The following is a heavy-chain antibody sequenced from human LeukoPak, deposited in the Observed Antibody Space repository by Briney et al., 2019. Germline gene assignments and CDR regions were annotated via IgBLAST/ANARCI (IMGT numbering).Heavy chain of an antibody. D-gene: IGHD6-6*01. Sequence: SETLSLTCAVYGGSFSGYYWSWIRQPPGKGLEWIGEINHSGSTNYNPSLKSRVTISVDTSKNQFSLKLSSVTAADTAVYYCARAGTLHGSSSYYYYGMDVWGQGTTVTVSS. V-gene: IGHV4-34*01. CDR3: ARAGTLHGSSSYYYYGMDV. J-gene: IGHJ6*02. CDR1: GGSFSGYY. CDR2: INHSGST.